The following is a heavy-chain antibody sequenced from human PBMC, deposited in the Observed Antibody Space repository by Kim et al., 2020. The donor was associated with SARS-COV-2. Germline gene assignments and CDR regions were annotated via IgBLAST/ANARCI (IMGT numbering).Heavy chain of an antibody. CDR3: AALLLWFGELYDY. J-gene: IGHJ4*02. Sequence: YAQKFQGRVTMTRDTSTSTVYMELSSLRSEDTAVYYCAALLLWFGELYDYWGQGTLVTVSS. D-gene: IGHD3-10*01. V-gene: IGHV1-46*01.